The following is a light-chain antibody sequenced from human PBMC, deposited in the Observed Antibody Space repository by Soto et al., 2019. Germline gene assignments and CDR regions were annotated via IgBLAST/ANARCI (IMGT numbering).Light chain of an antibody. Sequence: QSVLTQPASVSGSPGQSITISCTGTSNDVGGYNYVSWFQQHPGKAPKLLIFEVSNRPSGVSNRFSGSKSGNTASLTISGLKAEDDADYYCSSFTSTSTFVFGTGTKLTVL. CDR3: SSFTSTSTFV. J-gene: IGLJ1*01. CDR1: SNDVGGYNY. CDR2: EVS. V-gene: IGLV2-14*01.